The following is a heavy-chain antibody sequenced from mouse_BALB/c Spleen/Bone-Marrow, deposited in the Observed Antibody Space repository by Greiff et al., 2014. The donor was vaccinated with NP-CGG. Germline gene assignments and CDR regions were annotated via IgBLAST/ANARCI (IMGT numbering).Heavy chain of an antibody. D-gene: IGHD3-2*01. CDR1: GFNIKDTY. CDR3: ATTDSSGVFAY. V-gene: IGHV14-3*02. CDR2: IDPANGNT. Sequence: EVNLVESGAELVKPGASVKLSCTASGFNIKDTYMHWVKQRPEQGLEWIGRIDPANGNTKYDPKFQGKATITADTSSNTAYLQLSSLTSEDTAVYYCATTDSSGVFAYWGQGTLVTVSA. J-gene: IGHJ3*01.